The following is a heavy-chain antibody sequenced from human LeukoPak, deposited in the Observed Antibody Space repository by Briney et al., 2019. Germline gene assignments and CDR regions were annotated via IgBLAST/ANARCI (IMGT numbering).Heavy chain of an antibody. V-gene: IGHV4-39*07. CDR3: ARGPIGIAAAGTPPFDY. D-gene: IGHD6-13*01. CDR2: IYYSGST. Sequence: SETLSLTCTVSGGSISSSSYYWGWIRQPPGKGLEWIGSIYYSGSTYYNPSLKSRVTISVDTSKNQFSLKLSSVTAADTAVYYCARGPIGIAAAGTPPFDYWGQGTLVTVSS. CDR1: GGSISSSSYY. J-gene: IGHJ4*02.